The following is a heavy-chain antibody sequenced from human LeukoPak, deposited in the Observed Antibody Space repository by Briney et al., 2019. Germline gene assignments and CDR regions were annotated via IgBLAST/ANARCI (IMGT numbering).Heavy chain of an antibody. CDR3: ARHRDSGSFMDV. V-gene: IGHV4-34*01. CDR1: GVSFSGYY. Sequence: PSETLSLTCAVYGVSFSGYYWSWIRQPPGKGLEWIGEINHSGSTYYNPSLKSRVTISVDTSKNQFSLKLSSVTAADTAVYYCARHRDSGSFMDVWGKGTTVTVSS. CDR2: INHSGST. J-gene: IGHJ6*03. D-gene: IGHD3-10*01.